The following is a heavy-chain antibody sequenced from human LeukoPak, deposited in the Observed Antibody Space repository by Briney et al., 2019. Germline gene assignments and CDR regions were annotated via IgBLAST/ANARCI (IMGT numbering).Heavy chain of an antibody. CDR2: IKEDGSQK. Sequence: PGGSLRLSCAASGFSLSSQWMSWVRQAPGKGPEWVANIKEDGSQKSYVDPVKGRFTISRDNAKNSLYLQMNSLRAEDTAVYYCARAFSWGQGTLVTVSS. J-gene: IGHJ5*02. V-gene: IGHV3-7*01. D-gene: IGHD3-16*01. CDR1: GFSLSSQW. CDR3: ARAFS.